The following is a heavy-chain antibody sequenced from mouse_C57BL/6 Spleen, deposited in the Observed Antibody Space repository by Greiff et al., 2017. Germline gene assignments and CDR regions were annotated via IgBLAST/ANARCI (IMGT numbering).Heavy chain of an antibody. Sequence: VQLVESGAELVRPGTSVKVSCKASGYAFTNYLIEWVKQRPGQGLEWIGVINPGSGGTNYNEKFKGKAKLTADKSSSTAYMQLSSLTSEDSAVYFCARGYYGSSYNWYFDVWGTGTTVTVSS. J-gene: IGHJ1*03. CDR3: ARGYYGSSYNWYFDV. CDR2: INPGSGGT. V-gene: IGHV1-54*01. D-gene: IGHD1-1*01. CDR1: GYAFTNYL.